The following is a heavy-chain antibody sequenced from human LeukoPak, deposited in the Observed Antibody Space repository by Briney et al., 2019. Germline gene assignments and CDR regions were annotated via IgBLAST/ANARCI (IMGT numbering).Heavy chain of an antibody. D-gene: IGHD3-22*01. Sequence: GGSLRLSCAASGFTFSSYEMNWVRQAPGKGLEWVSYISFSGSTIYYADSVKGRFTISRDNAKNSVYLQMNSLRAEDTAVYYCARDHRYYYDSSGLDYWGQGTLVTVSS. CDR2: ISFSGSTI. CDR1: GFTFSSYE. V-gene: IGHV3-48*03. CDR3: ARDHRYYYDSSGLDY. J-gene: IGHJ4*02.